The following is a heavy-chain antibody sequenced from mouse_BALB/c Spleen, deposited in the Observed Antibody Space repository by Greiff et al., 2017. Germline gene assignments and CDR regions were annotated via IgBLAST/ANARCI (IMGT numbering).Heavy chain of an antibody. D-gene: IGHD2-4*01. Sequence: VQLKQSGPGLVKPSQSLSLTCTVTGYSITSDYAWNWIRQFPGNKLEWMGYISYSGSTSYNPSLKSRISITRDTSKNQFFLQLNSVTTEDTATYYCARSGYDYVSWFAYWGQGTLVTVSA. CDR3: ARSGYDYVSWFAY. CDR1: GYSITSDYA. J-gene: IGHJ3*01. CDR2: ISYSGST. V-gene: IGHV3-2*02.